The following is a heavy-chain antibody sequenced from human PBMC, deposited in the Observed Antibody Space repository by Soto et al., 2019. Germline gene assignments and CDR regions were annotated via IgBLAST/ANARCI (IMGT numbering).Heavy chain of an antibody. CDR1: GGSLSGYY. D-gene: IGHD4-17*01. CDR3: ARPTVTGGAFDI. Sequence: QVQLQQWGAGLLKPSETLSLTCAVYGGSLSGYYWNWFRQSPGKGLEWIGDIYHGGSTNYNPSLKGRVTISLDTSKNQFSLKLSSVTAADSAVYYCARPTVTGGAFDIWGQGTMVTVSS. V-gene: IGHV4-34*01. CDR2: IYHGGST. J-gene: IGHJ3*02.